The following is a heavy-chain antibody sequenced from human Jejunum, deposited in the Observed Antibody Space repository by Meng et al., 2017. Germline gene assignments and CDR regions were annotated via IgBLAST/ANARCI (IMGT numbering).Heavy chain of an antibody. J-gene: IGHJ3*02. Sequence: GESLKISCATSGFTFSDYSMNWVRQAPGKALEWVSSISSDSTYIFQADSTKGRFTISRDNAKNSLYLQMNSLRAEDTAVYHCARSILVAGTTRAFDIWGQGTMVTVSS. V-gene: IGHV3-21*01. CDR2: ISSDSTYI. D-gene: IGHD6-13*01. CDR1: GFTFSDYS. CDR3: ARSILVAGTTRAFDI.